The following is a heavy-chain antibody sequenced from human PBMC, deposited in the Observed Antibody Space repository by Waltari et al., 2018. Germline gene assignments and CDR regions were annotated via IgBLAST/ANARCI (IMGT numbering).Heavy chain of an antibody. CDR2: MYYRGSS. CDR1: GDSVTSGSYY. V-gene: IGHV4-39*01. Sequence: QLQLQESGPGLVKPSETLSPTCSVSGDSVTSGSYYWGWIRQPPRKGLEWIGIMYYRGSSYSNPSLKSRVTISVDTSKNQFSLKLSSVAAADTAVYYCARAFGSGSYAWFDSWGQGTLVTVSS. CDR3: ARAFGSGSYAWFDS. D-gene: IGHD3-10*01. J-gene: IGHJ5*01.